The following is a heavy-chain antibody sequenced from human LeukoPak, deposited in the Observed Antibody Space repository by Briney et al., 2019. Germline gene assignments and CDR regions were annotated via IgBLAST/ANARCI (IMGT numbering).Heavy chain of an antibody. V-gene: IGHV4-34*01. D-gene: IGHD3-10*01. Sequence: PSETLSLTCAVYGGSFSGYYWSWIRQPPGKGLEWIGEINHSGSTNYNPSLKSRVTISVDTSKNQFSPKLSSVTAADTAVYYCARRAMVRGFDYWGQGTLVTVSS. CDR3: ARRAMVRGFDY. CDR2: INHSGST. CDR1: GGSFSGYY. J-gene: IGHJ4*02.